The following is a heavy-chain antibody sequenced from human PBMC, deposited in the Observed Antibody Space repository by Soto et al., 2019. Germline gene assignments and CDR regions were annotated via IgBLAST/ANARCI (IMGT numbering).Heavy chain of an antibody. J-gene: IGHJ5*02. CDR1: GFTFDDNA. D-gene: IGHD2-2*02. CDR3: AKGTIPAAITSCFDP. Sequence: GSLRLSCAVSGFTFDDNAMHWVRQAPEKGLEWVSVISDSGDISYYADSVKGRFTISRDNSKNTVYVQMNSLRVEDTALYYCAKGTIPAAITSCFDPWGQGTLVTVSS. V-gene: IGHV3-23*01. CDR2: ISDSGDIS.